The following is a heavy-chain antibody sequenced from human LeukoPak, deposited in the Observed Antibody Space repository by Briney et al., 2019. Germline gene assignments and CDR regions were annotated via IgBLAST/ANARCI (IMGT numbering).Heavy chain of an antibody. V-gene: IGHV4-61*10. CDR2: IYYNGST. J-gene: IGHJ4*02. CDR1: GGSISSGSYY. D-gene: IGHD1-26*01. CDR3: ARGLWELEAFDY. Sequence: SETLSLTCTVSGGSISSGSYYWSWIRQPAGKGLEWIGYIYYNGSTNYNPSLKSRVTISVDTSKNQFSLKLSSVTAADTAVYYCARGLWELEAFDYWGQGTLVTVSS.